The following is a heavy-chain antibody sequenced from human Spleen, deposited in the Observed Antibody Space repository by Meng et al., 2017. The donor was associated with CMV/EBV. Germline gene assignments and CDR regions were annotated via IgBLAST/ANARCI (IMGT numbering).Heavy chain of an antibody. Sequence: AVSGVAISTDNWWTWVRQPPGKGLEWIGEIYHTGRTNANPYLNSRLIISVDKSKNEVSLKLISATAADTAIYYCARDSSGHEWGSYWGHGALVTVSS. J-gene: IGHJ4*03. CDR3: ARDSSGHEWGSY. CDR2: IYHTGRT. V-gene: IGHV4-4*02. CDR1: GVAISTDNW. D-gene: IGHD5-12*01.